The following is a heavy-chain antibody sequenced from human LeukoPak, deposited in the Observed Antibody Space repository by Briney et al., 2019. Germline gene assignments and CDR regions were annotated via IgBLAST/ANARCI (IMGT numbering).Heavy chain of an antibody. CDR1: GFTFSNAW. CDR2: VRSETDGGTT. V-gene: IGHV3-15*01. CDR3: TTLSYAAAPT. D-gene: IGHD2-2*01. J-gene: IGHJ5*02. Sequence: GGSLRLSCAASGFTFSNAWMSWVRQAPGKGLEWVSRVRSETDGGTTDYAAPVQGRYTISRDDSKNTLYLQMNSLETDDTAVYYCTTLSYAAAPTWGQGTLVTVSS.